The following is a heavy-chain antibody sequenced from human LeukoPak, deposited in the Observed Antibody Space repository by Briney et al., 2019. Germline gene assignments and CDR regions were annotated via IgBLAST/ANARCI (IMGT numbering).Heavy chain of an antibody. D-gene: IGHD3-10*01. V-gene: IGHV4-4*07. CDR1: GGSISSYY. CDR2: IYTSGST. Sequence: SETLSLTCTVSGGSISSYYWSWIRQPAGKGLEWIGRIYTSGSTNYNPSLKSRVTMSVDTSKNQFSLKLSSVTAADTAVYYCARGSNYYGSGSYHWALDYWGQGTLVTVSS. CDR3: ARGSNYYGSGSYHWALDY. J-gene: IGHJ4*02.